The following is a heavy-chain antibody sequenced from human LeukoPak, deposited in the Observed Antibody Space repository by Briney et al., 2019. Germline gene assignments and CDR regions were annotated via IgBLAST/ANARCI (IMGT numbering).Heavy chain of an antibody. D-gene: IGHD4-17*01. CDR1: GFTFSSYW. J-gene: IGHJ6*03. CDR2: IKQDGSEK. Sequence: GGSLRLSCAASGFTFSSYWMSWVRQAPGKGLEWVANIKQDGSEKYYVDSVKGRFTISRDNAKNSLYLQMNNLRAEDTAVYYCAREQNDYGDYYYYYYMDVWGKGTTVTVSS. V-gene: IGHV3-7*01. CDR3: AREQNDYGDYYYYYYMDV.